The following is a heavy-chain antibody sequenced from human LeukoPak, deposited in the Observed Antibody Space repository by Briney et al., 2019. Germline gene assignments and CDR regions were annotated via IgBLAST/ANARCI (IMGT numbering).Heavy chain of an antibody. CDR1: GGSISSNSYY. D-gene: IGHD6-13*01. Sequence: PSQTLSLTCTVSGGSISSNSYYWTWIRQSAGKGLEWIGHIYPSGSTKYNPSLKSRVTILADTSENQFSLKVTSVTAADTAVYYCARVSPTHSWSGTRSVDYWGQGTLVTVSS. CDR3: ARVSPTHSWSGTRSVDY. CDR2: IYPSGST. V-gene: IGHV4-61*09. J-gene: IGHJ4*02.